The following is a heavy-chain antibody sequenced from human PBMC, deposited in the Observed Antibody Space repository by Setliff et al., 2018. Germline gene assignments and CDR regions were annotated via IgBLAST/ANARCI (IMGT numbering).Heavy chain of an antibody. CDR3: ARPMYDILTGPPYGMDV. D-gene: IGHD3-9*01. Sequence: ASVKVSCKASGYSFTNYDINWVRQATGQGLEWMGWMNPNSGNTGYAQKLQGRVTMTRNTSISTAYMELSSLRSEDTAVYYCARPMYDILTGPPYGMDVWGQGTTVTVSS. CDR1: GYSFTNYD. J-gene: IGHJ6*02. V-gene: IGHV1-8*02. CDR2: MNPNSGNT.